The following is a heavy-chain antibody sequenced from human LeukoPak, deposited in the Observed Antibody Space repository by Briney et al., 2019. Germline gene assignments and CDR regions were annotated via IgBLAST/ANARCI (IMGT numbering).Heavy chain of an antibody. J-gene: IGHJ6*02. CDR2: INHSGST. CDR1: DGSFSRYY. D-gene: IGHD4-11*01. Sequence: PSETLSLTCAVYDGSFSRYYWSWIRQPPGKGLEWIGEINHSGSTNYKPSLKSRVTISVDTSKNQFSLKLSSVTAADTAVYYCARVSHPPYINYVEFYYAMDVWGQGTTVTVSS. V-gene: IGHV4-34*01. CDR3: ARVSHPPYINYVEFYYAMDV.